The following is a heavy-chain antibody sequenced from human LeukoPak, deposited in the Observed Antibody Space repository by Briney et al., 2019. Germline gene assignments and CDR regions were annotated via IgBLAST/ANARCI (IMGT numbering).Heavy chain of an antibody. J-gene: IGHJ4*02. CDR3: ASRLYYDSSGSTGRFDY. Sequence: SETLSLTCAVYGGSFSGYYWSWIRQPPGKGLEWLGEINHSGSTNYNPSLKSRVTISVDTSKNQFSLKLSSVTAADTAVYYCASRLYYDSSGSTGRFDYWGQGTLVTVSS. V-gene: IGHV4-34*01. CDR2: INHSGST. CDR1: GGSFSGYY. D-gene: IGHD3-22*01.